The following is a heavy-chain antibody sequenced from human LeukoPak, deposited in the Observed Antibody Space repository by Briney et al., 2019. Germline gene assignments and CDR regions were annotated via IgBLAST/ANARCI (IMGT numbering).Heavy chain of an antibody. V-gene: IGHV3-30-3*01. J-gene: IGHJ4*02. CDR2: ISYDGSNK. D-gene: IGHD2-2*01. CDR3: ARNSHGRVVSVATPFDY. Sequence: QPGRSLRLSCAASGFTFSSYAMHWARQAPGKGLEWVAVISYDGSNKYYADSVKGRFTISRDNSKNTLYLQVNSLRVEDTAVYYCARNSHGRVVSVATPFDYWGQGTLVTVSS. CDR1: GFTFSSYA.